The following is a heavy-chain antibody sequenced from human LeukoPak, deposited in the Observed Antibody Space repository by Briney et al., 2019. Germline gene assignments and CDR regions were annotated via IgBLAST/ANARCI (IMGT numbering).Heavy chain of an antibody. J-gene: IGHJ4*02. CDR2: IYTSGST. Sequence: SETLSLTCTVAGGSISSGSYYWSWIRQPAGKGLKWIGRIYTSGSTNYNPSLKSRVTISVDTSKNQFSLKLSSVTAADTAVYYCARGVVVVYDYWGQGTLVTVSS. D-gene: IGHD3-22*01. V-gene: IGHV4-61*02. CDR1: GGSISSGSYY. CDR3: ARGVVVVYDY.